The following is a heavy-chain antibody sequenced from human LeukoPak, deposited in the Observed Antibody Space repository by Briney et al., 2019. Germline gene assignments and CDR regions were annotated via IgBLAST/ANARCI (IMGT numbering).Heavy chain of an antibody. CDR2: INPSGGST. CDR1: GYTFTSYY. V-gene: IGHV1-46*01. D-gene: IGHD5-12*01. Sequence: SSVKVSCKASGYTFTSYYMHWVRQAPGQGLEWMGMINPSGGSTSYAQKFQGRVTMTRDMSTSTVYMELSSLRSEDTAVYYCARDRRRYSGYDPYAFWGQGTLVTVSS. CDR3: ARDRRRYSGYDPYAF. J-gene: IGHJ4*02.